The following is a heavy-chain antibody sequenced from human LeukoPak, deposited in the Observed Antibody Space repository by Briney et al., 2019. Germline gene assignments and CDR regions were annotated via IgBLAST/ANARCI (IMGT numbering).Heavy chain of an antibody. J-gene: IGHJ5*02. CDR2: IYYSGST. Sequence: SETLSLTCTVSGGSISSSSYYWGWIRQPPGKGLEWIGSIYYSGSTYYNPSLKSRVTISVDTSKNQFSLKLSSVTAADTAVYYCARDRVVAAIAGYNWFDPWGQGTLVTVSS. CDR1: GGSISSSSYY. D-gene: IGHD2-15*01. CDR3: ARDRVVAAIAGYNWFDP. V-gene: IGHV4-39*07.